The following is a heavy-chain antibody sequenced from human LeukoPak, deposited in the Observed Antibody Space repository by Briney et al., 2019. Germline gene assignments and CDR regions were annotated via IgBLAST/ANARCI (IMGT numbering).Heavy chain of an antibody. V-gene: IGHV4-59*11. CDR2: ITYTGNT. CDR1: GGFFNNHF. D-gene: IGHD1-26*01. J-gene: IGHJ6*03. CDR3: ARVGTRAHYYQYLDL. Sequence: SETLSLTCSVSGGFFNNHFWTWIRQPPGKGLEWIGYITYTGNTNYNPSLKSRVSISLATSQNQFSLRLSSVTVADTALYFCARVGTRAHYYQYLDLWGKGSTVTVSS.